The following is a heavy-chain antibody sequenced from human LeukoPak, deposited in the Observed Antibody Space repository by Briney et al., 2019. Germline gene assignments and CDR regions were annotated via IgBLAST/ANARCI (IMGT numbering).Heavy chain of an antibody. J-gene: IGHJ3*02. Sequence: ASVKVSCKASGYTFTSYDINWVRQATGQGLEWMGWMNPNSGNTGYAQKFQGRVTITRNTSISTAYMELSSLRSEDTAVYYCARLGGMTTVVTADIGHEVDAFDIWGQGTMVTVSS. V-gene: IGHV1-8*03. CDR3: ARLGGMTTVVTADIGHEVDAFDI. CDR2: MNPNSGNT. D-gene: IGHD4-23*01. CDR1: GYTFTSYD.